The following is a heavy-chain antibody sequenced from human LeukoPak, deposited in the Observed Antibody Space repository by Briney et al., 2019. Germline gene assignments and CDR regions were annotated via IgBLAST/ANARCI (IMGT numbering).Heavy chain of an antibody. D-gene: IGHD4-23*01. V-gene: IGHV4-34*01. J-gene: IGHJ3*02. CDR2: INHSGST. CDR1: GGSFSGYY. CDR3: ARGGGFDAFDI. Sequence: SETLSLTCAVYGGSFSGYYWSWIPQPPGKGLEWIGEINHSGSTNYNPSLKSRVTISVDTSKNQFSLKLSSVTAADTAVYYCARGGGFDAFDIWGQGTMVTVSS.